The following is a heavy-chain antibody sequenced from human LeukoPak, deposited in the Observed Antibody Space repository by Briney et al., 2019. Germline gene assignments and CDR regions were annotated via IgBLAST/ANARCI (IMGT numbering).Heavy chain of an antibody. CDR2: ICVSGGST. V-gene: IGHV3-23*01. D-gene: IGHD1-26*01. Sequence: GGALRLSCVASVFTFSSYVMSSVRPAPGKGLEGVSAICVSGGSTYFADSVKGRFTISRINSKNTLYLQMNSLRAEDTAVYYCAKDRNGGSYYVEYFQHWGQGTLVTVSS. CDR1: VFTFSSYV. CDR3: AKDRNGGSYYVEYFQH. J-gene: IGHJ1*01.